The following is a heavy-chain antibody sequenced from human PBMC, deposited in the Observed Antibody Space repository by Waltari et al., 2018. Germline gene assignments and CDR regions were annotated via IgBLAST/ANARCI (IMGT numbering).Heavy chain of an antibody. J-gene: IGHJ6*02. D-gene: IGHD3-3*01. CDR1: GFTFSSYG. V-gene: IGHV3-33*01. Sequence: QVQLVESGGGVVQPGRSLSLSCAASGFTFSSYGMHWLPQAPGKGLEWVAVIWYDGSNKYYADSVKGRFTISRDNSKNTLYLQMNSLRAEDTAVYYCARDFTIPGQTPYYYYYGMDVWGQGTTVTVSS. CDR3: ARDFTIPGQTPYYYYYGMDV. CDR2: IWYDGSNK.